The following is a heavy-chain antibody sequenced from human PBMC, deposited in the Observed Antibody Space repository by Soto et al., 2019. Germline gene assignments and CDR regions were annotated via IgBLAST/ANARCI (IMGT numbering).Heavy chain of an antibody. V-gene: IGHV4-59*01. D-gene: IGHD5-12*01. CDR1: GGSISSYY. CDR2: IYYSWST. Sequence: QVQLQESGPGLVKPSETLSLTCTVSGGSISSYYWSWIRQPPGKGLEWIGYIYYSWSTNYNPSLKVRVTISVDTSKNQFSLEPSSVTASDTAVYYCEVGGGYHYYYYYMDVWGKGTTVTVSS. J-gene: IGHJ6*03. CDR3: EVGGGYHYYYYYMDV.